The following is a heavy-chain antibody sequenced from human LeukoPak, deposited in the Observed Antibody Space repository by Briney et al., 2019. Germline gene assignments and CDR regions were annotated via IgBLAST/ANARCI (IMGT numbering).Heavy chain of an antibody. J-gene: IGHJ6*03. CDR3: AKCSPGPPEHYGSGSYRPLAAYYYYYYMDV. V-gene: IGHV3-23*01. CDR2: ITGSGGST. Sequence: GGTLRLSCAASGFTFSNYGLIWLPQARGKGLEWVSGITGSGGSTYHAHSVRGRFTISRDNSKNTLYLQMNSLRAEDTAVYYCAKCSPGPPEHYGSGSYRPLAAYYYYYYMDVWGKGTTVTVSS. D-gene: IGHD3-10*01. CDR1: GFTFSNYG.